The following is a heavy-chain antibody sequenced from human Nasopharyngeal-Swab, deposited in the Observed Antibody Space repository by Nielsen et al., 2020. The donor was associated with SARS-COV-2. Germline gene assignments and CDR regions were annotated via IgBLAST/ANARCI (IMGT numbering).Heavy chain of an antibody. CDR1: GFTFSSYS. V-gene: IGHV3-21*01. J-gene: IGHJ3*02. CDR2: ITSSSSYI. CDR3: ESVGYYGSGDAFDI. Sequence: LKISCAASGFTFSSYSINWVRQTPGKGLVWVSSITSSSSYIYYADSVKGRFTISRDNAKNSLYLQMNSLRAEDTAGYYCESVGYYGSGDAFDIWGQGTMVTVSS. D-gene: IGHD3-22*01.